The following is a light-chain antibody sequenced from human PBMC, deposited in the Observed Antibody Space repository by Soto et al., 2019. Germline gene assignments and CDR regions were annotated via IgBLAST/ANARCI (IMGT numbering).Light chain of an antibody. Sequence: ILMTQSPATLSVSPGERATLSCRASQSVSNNLAWYQQKPGQGPRLLIYDASTRATGIPARFSGSGSGTEFTLTIGGLQSEDFAVYYCQQYNNWPPWTFGQGTKVEIK. CDR3: QQYNNWPPWT. CDR2: DAS. J-gene: IGKJ1*01. CDR1: QSVSNN. V-gene: IGKV3-15*01.